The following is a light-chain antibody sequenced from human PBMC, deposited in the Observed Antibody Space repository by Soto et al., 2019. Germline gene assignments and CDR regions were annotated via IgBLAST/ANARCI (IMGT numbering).Light chain of an antibody. J-gene: IGLJ2*01. CDR2: STN. CDR3: LLYYAGQLGV. Sequence: QAVVTQEPSLTVSPGGTVTLTCATSTGAVTSGYYPNWFQQKPGQAPRALIYSTNNKYSWTPARFSGSLLGGKAALTLSGVQPEGEADYCCLLYYAGQLGVFAGGTKLTVL. CDR1: TGAVTSGYY. V-gene: IGLV7-43*01.